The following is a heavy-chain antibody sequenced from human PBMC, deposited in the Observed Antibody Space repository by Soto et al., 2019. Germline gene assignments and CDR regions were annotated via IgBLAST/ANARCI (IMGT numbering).Heavy chain of an antibody. V-gene: IGHV4-4*02. CDR2: MFHSGGA. CDR3: ATGNVASMLEY. J-gene: IGHJ4*02. CDR1: DGSISTYDW. Sequence: QVQLHESGPGLVKPSETLSLTCVVSDGSISTYDWWTWVRQPPGKGLEWIGKMFHSGGADYSPSLKSRVTISADSSKNHLSLRLTAVTAADTAVYYCATGNVASMLEYWGQGTQVAVSS.